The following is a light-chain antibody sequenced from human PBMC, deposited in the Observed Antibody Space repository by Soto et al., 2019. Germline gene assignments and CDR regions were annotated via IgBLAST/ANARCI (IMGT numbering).Light chain of an antibody. CDR1: QSISSW. CDR3: QQYNSYSALT. V-gene: IGKV1-5*01. J-gene: IGKJ4*01. Sequence: DIQMTQSPSTLSASVGDRVTITCLASQSISSWLAWYQQKPGKAPKLLIYDASSLESGVPSRFSGSGSGTEFTLTLSSLQPDDFATYYCQQYNSYSALTFGGGTKVEIK. CDR2: DAS.